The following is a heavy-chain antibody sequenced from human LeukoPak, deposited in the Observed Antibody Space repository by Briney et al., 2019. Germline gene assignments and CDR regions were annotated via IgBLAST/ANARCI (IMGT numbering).Heavy chain of an antibody. D-gene: IGHD5-24*01. CDR2: IYYSGGT. V-gene: IGHV4-30-4*01. J-gene: IGHJ3*02. CDR3: ARVWLQLHPDAFDI. CDR1: GGSISSGDYY. Sequence: TSETLSLTCTVSGGSISSGDYYWSWIRQPPGKGLEWIGYIYYSGGTYYNPSLKSRLAISVDTSKNQFSLKLSSVTAADTAVYYSARVWLQLHPDAFDIWGQGTMVTVSS.